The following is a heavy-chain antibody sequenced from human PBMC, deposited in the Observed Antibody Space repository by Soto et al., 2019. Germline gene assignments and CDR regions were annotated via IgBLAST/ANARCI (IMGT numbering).Heavy chain of an antibody. CDR2: IYWDDDK. CDR1: GFSLTSGVG. CDR3: AHIDPEIVTVGGHGGFDY. J-gene: IGHJ4*02. V-gene: IGHV2-5*02. Sequence: QITLKESGPTLVRPPQTLTLTCTFSGFSLTSGVGVGWIRQPPGKALEWLALIYWDDDKRYSPSLKNRLTIIKDTSKTQAVLTMPNVGPVDTATYFCAHIDPEIVTVGGHGGFDYWGQGTLVTVSS. D-gene: IGHD5-12*01.